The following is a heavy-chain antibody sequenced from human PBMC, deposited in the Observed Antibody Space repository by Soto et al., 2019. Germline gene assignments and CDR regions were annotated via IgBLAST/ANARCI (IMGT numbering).Heavy chain of an antibody. CDR2: IYYSGST. CDR1: GGSVSSGSYY. Sequence: SETLSLTGTVSGGSVSSGSYYWSWIRQPPGKGLEWIGYIYYSGSTNYNPSLKSRVTISVDTSKNQFSLKLSSVTAADTAVYYCARALIVGATTRREYYYYYGMDVWGQGTTVTVSS. V-gene: IGHV4-61*01. CDR3: ARALIVGATTRREYYYYYGMDV. D-gene: IGHD1-26*01. J-gene: IGHJ6*02.